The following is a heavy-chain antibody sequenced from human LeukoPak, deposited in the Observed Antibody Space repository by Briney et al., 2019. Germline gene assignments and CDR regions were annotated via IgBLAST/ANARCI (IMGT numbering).Heavy chain of an antibody. Sequence: SVKVSCKASGGTFSSYAISWVRQAPGQGLEWMGRIIPIFGTANYAQKFQGRVTITTDESTSTAYMELSSLRSEDTAVYYCASIPYSSSSTRSDYWGQGTLVTVSS. J-gene: IGHJ4*02. CDR1: GGTFSSYA. CDR3: ASIPYSSSSTRSDY. D-gene: IGHD6-6*01. CDR2: IIPIFGTA. V-gene: IGHV1-69*05.